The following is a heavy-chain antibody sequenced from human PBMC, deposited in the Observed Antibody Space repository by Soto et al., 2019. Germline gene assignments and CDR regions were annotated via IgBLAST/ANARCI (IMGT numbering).Heavy chain of an antibody. CDR1: GFTISECS. J-gene: IGHJ1*01. V-gene: IGHV3-48*02. CDR2: ITIRTGNV. D-gene: IGHD3-10*01. Sequence: GGSLRLSCEASGFTISECSMNWVRQAPGKGLEWLAYITIRTGNVLYADSVRGRFTISADNAENSVILQMNSLRDEDSAVYFCVIVRDLDRHLFLPDLWGQGTLVTVSS. CDR3: VIVRDLDRHLFLPDL.